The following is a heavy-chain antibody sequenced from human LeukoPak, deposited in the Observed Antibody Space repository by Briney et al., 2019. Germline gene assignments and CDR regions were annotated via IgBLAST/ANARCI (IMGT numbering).Heavy chain of an antibody. D-gene: IGHD5-18*01. V-gene: IGHV1-69*13. CDR1: GGTLSSYA. CDR2: IIPIFGTA. Sequence: SVKVSCKASGGTLSSYAISWVRQAPGQGLEWMGGIIPIFGTANYAQKFQGRVTITADESTSTAYMELSSLRSEDTAVYYCARGFSYGPYFDYWGQGTLVTVSS. CDR3: ARGFSYGPYFDY. J-gene: IGHJ4*02.